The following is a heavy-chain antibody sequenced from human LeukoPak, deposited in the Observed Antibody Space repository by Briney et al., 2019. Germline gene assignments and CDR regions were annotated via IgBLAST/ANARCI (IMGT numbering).Heavy chain of an antibody. CDR2: INPSGGST. V-gene: IGHV1-46*01. CDR1: GYIFTSYF. Sequence: ASVKVSCKASGYIFTSYFMHWVRQAPGQGLEWMGLINPSGGSTRYAQKFQGRVTMTRDMSTSSVYMELSSLRSEDTAVYYCARALPHRRLMDTTMEQHWFDPWGQGTLVTVSS. D-gene: IGHD5-18*01. CDR3: ARALPHRRLMDTTMEQHWFDP. J-gene: IGHJ5*02.